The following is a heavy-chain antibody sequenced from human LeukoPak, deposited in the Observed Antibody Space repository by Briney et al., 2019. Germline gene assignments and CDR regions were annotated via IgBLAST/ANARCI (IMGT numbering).Heavy chain of an antibody. V-gene: IGHV3-7*01. D-gene: IGHD3-3*01. CDR1: AFTFSVSW. CDR2: IKEDGSER. CDR3: ARVGESYDLLSGYQNSYFDL. Sequence: PGGSLRLSCAASAFTFSVSWMSWHRQAPGKGLEWVASIKEDGSERYYVDPVKGRFTISRDNAKTSLYLQMNSLRAEDTAVYFCARVGESYDLLSGYQNSYFDLWGRGTPVTVSS. J-gene: IGHJ2*01.